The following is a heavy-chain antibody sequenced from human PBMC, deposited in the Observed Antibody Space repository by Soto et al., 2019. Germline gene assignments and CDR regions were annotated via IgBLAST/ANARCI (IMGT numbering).Heavy chain of an antibody. Sequence: QVQLVQSGAEVKKPGSSVKVSCKASGGTFSSYAISWVRQAPGPGLAWMGGIIPIFGTANYAQKFQGRVTITADGSTGRANIELCSLRSADTAVYYRAGGPVGGYGDYLDHFHYSGQGTLVTVIS. V-gene: IGHV1-69*12. CDR3: AGGPVGGYGDYLDHFHY. CDR2: IIPIFGTA. D-gene: IGHD4-17*01. J-gene: IGHJ4*02. CDR1: GGTFSSYA.